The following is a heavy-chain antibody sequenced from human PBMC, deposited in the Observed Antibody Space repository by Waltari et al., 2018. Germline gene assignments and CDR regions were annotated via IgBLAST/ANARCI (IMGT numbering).Heavy chain of an antibody. CDR2: ISWNSGSI. D-gene: IGHD2-2*01. Sequence: EVQLVESGGGLVQPGRSLRLSCEASGFPFDDYAMHWVRQAPGKVLEWVSGISWNSGSIGYADSVKGRFTISRDNAKNSLYLQMNSLRAEDMALYYCAKEGYAGAPLDYWGQGTLVTVSS. CDR3: AKEGYAGAPLDY. J-gene: IGHJ4*02. CDR1: GFPFDDYA. V-gene: IGHV3-9*03.